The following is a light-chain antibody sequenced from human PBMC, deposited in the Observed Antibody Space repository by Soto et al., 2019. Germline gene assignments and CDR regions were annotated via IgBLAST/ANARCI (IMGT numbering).Light chain of an antibody. Sequence: QSALTQPASVSGSPGQSITISCTGTSSDVGGYNYVSWYQQHPGKAPKLMIYEVSNRPSEVSNRFSGSKSGNTASLTISGLQAEDEADYYCSSYTSSSTSVVFGGGTKLTVL. V-gene: IGLV2-14*01. CDR3: SSYTSSSTSVV. CDR2: EVS. CDR1: SSDVGGYNY. J-gene: IGLJ2*01.